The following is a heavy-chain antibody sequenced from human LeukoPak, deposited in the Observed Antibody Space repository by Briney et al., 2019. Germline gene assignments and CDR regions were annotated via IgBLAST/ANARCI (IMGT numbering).Heavy chain of an antibody. V-gene: IGHV4-61*02. CDR3: ARVTRGYSYGYEADY. D-gene: IGHD5-18*01. J-gene: IGHJ4*02. CDR1: GGSISSGSYY. CDR2: IYTSGST. Sequence: SQTLSLTCTVSGGSISSGSYYWSWIRQPAGKGLEWIGRIYTSGSTNYNPSLKSRVTISVDTSKNQFSLKLSSVTAADTAVYYCARVTRGYSYGYEADYWGQGTLVTVSS.